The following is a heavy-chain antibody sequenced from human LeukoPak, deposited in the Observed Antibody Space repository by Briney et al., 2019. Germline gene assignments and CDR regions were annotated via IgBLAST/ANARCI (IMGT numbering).Heavy chain of an antibody. V-gene: IGHV1-69*04. CDR1: GGTVSSYA. J-gene: IGHJ5*02. Sequence: ASVKVSCKASGGTVSSYAISWLRQAPGQGLEWMGRIIPILGIANYAQKFQGRVTITADKSTSTAYMELSSLRSEDTAVYYCAREGTYYDILTGYLAHNWFDPWGQGTLVTDSS. CDR3: AREGTYYDILTGYLAHNWFDP. D-gene: IGHD3-9*01. CDR2: IIPILGIA.